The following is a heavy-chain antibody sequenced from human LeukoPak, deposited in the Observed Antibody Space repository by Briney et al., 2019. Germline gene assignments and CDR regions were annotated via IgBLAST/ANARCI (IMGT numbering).Heavy chain of an antibody. CDR2: IYHSGSA. Sequence: PSETLSLTCTVSGDSISSYYWSWIRQPPGKGLEWIGYIYHSGSANYNPSLKSRATISVDTSKNQFSLKLSSVTAADTAVYYCARGSDYGGNSGPWRWGQGTLVTVSS. J-gene: IGHJ4*02. V-gene: IGHV4-59*01. D-gene: IGHD4-23*01. CDR3: ARGSDYGGNSGPWR. CDR1: GDSISSYY.